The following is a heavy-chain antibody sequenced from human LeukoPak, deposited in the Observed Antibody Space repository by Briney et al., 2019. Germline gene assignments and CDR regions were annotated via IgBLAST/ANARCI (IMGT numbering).Heavy chain of an antibody. CDR3: ARERGSSIAARRYFDY. Sequence: PGGSLRLSCAASGFTFSSYSMNWVRQAPGKGLEWVSYISSSSSTIYYADSVKGRFTISRDNAKNSLYLQMNSLRAEDTAVYYCARERGSSIAARRYFDYWGQGTLVTVSS. J-gene: IGHJ4*02. V-gene: IGHV3-48*01. CDR2: ISSSSSTI. CDR1: GFTFSSYS. D-gene: IGHD6-6*01.